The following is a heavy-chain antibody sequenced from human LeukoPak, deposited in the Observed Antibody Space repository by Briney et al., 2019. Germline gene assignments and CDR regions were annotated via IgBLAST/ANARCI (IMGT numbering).Heavy chain of an antibody. V-gene: IGHV4-39*01. CDR2: IFYSGST. Sequence: SETLSLTCTVSGGSISSTSYYWGWIRQPPGKGLERIGSIFYSGSTYYNPSLKSRVTISVDTSKNHFSLKLSSVTAADTAVYYCARHSSTWNNWFDPWGQGTLVTVSS. J-gene: IGHJ5*02. CDR3: ARHSSTWNNWFDP. CDR1: GGSISSTSYY. D-gene: IGHD6-13*01.